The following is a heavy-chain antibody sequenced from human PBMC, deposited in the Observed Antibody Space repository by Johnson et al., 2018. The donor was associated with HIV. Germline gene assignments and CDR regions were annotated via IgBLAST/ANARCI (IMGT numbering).Heavy chain of an antibody. CDR1: GFTFSSYA. CDR2: ISYDGSNK. D-gene: IGHD3-16*02. Sequence: QVQLVESGGGVVQPGRSLRLSCAASGFTFSSYAMHWVRQAPGTGLEWVAVISYDGSNKYYADSVKGLFTISRDNSKNTFYLQMNSLRTEDTALYYCARDRTSYCWIHDAFDIWGQGTMVTVSS. CDR3: ARDRTSYCWIHDAFDI. V-gene: IGHV3-30-3*01. J-gene: IGHJ3*02.